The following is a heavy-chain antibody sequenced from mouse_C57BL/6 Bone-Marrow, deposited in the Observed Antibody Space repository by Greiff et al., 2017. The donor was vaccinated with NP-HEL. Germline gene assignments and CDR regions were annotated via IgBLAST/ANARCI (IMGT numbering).Heavy chain of an antibody. CDR2: INPNNGGT. Sequence: VQLQQSGPELVKPGASVKISCKASGYTFTDYYMNWVKQSHGKSLEWIGDINPNNGGTSYNQKFKGKATLTVDKSSSTAYMELRSLTSEDSAVYYCARSGQLGRETWFAYWGQGTLVTVSA. D-gene: IGHD4-1*02. J-gene: IGHJ3*01. V-gene: IGHV1-26*01. CDR1: GYTFTDYY. CDR3: ARSGQLGRETWFAY.